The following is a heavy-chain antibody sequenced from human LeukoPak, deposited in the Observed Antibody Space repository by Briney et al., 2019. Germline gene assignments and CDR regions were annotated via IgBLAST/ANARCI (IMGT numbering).Heavy chain of an antibody. V-gene: IGHV4-39*07. D-gene: IGHD2-2*01. Sequence: PSETLSLTCTVSGGSISSSSYYWGWIRQPPGKGLEWIVSIYYSGSTYYNPSLKSRVTISVDTSKNQFSLKLRSVTAADTAVYYCARELVVPGYYYYMDVWGKGTTVTVSS. CDR2: IYYSGST. CDR3: ARELVVPGYYYYMDV. J-gene: IGHJ6*03. CDR1: GGSISSSSYY.